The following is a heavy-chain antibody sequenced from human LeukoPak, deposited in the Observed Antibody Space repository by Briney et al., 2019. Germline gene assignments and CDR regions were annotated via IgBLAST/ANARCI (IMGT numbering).Heavy chain of an antibody. V-gene: IGHV4-34*01. D-gene: IGHD2/OR15-2a*01. Sequence: SETLSLTCAVYGRSFSAHYRSWIRHTPGEGLEWIGDMNPSVGGNYNPSLRSRVAISLDTSMNQFSLRLDSVTAADTAVYFCARTGDTTFYYHYFDYWSPGALVTVSS. CDR3: ARTGDTTFYYHYFDY. CDR2: MNPSVGG. CDR1: GRSFSAHY. J-gene: IGHJ4*02.